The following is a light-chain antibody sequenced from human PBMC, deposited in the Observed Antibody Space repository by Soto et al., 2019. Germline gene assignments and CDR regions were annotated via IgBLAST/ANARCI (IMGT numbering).Light chain of an antibody. V-gene: IGLV1-44*01. J-gene: IGLJ1*01. CDR2: SND. Sequence: QYVLTQPPSASGTPGQRFTISCSGSTSDIGSNTVSWYQQLPGTAPKLLVHSNDQRPSGVPDRFSGSKSGTSASLAISGLQSEDEAAYYCATWDDRLSGPVFGAGTKLTVL. CDR1: TSDIGSNT. CDR3: ATWDDRLSGPV.